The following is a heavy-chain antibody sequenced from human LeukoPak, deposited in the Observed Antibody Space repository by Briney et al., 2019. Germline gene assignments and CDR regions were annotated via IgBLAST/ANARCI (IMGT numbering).Heavy chain of an antibody. D-gene: IGHD1-1*01. Sequence: GASVKVSCKASGYTFTSYYMHCGRHAPGQGLEWRGIINPIAGSTSYAQKFHGKVTITRDTTTSTVYMELSSLRSEDTAVYYRARDQSIDDRDFDYWGQGTLVTVSS. J-gene: IGHJ4*02. CDR3: ARDQSIDDRDFDY. CDR1: GYTFTSYY. CDR2: INPIAGST. V-gene: IGHV1-46*03.